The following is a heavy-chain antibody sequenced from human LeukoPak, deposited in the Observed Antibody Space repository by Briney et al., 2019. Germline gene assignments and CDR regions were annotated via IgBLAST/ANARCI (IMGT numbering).Heavy chain of an antibody. CDR3: SRGNDY. Sequence: SETLSLTCTVSGVSINISYWSWIRQPPGKGLEWIGFIYYGGSINYNPSLKSRVTISIDSSKTQVSLKLSSVTAADTAVYYCSRGNDYWGQGTLVTVSS. V-gene: IGHV4-59*08. CDR1: GVSINISY. CDR2: IYYGGSI. J-gene: IGHJ4*02.